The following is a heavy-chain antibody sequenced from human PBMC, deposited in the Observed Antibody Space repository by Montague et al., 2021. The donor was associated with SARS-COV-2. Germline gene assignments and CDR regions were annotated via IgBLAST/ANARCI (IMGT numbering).Heavy chain of an antibody. CDR3: VRHPHYDGLNGPPDF. CDR1: GVSVTDYY. D-gene: IGHD3-9*01. J-gene: IGHJ4*02. V-gene: IGHV4-59*08. Sequence: SETLSLTCTVSGVSVTDYYWSWIRQPPGKGLEWVGDVLYNKGTNFNPSLKSRVAISGDTSKNQFSLRLTSVTAGDTAFYYVVRHPHYDGLNGPPDFWDQGTLVTVSS. CDR2: VLYNKGT.